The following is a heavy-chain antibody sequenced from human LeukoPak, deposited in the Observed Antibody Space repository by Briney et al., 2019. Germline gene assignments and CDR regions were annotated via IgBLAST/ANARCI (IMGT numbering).Heavy chain of an antibody. CDR3: ARDRRYCSSTSCYQGNWFDP. J-gene: IGHJ5*02. CDR1: GFTFSSYG. D-gene: IGHD2-2*01. CDR2: ISYDGSNR. Sequence: PGGSLRLSCAASGFTFSSYGMHWVRQAPGKGLEWVAVISYDGSNRYYADSVKGRFTISRDNAKNSLYLQMNSLRAEDTAVYYCARDRRYCSSTSCYQGNWFDPWGQGTLVTVSS. V-gene: IGHV3-30*03.